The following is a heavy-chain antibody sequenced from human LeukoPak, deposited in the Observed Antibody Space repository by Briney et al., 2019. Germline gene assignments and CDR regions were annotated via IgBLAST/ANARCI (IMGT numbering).Heavy chain of an antibody. CDR2: ISGRGGNT. V-gene: IGHV3-23*01. D-gene: IGHD6-13*01. Sequence: GRSLRLSCAASGFTFSSYAMSWVPQAPGKGLEWVSAISGRGGNTYYADSVRGRFTISRDNSKNTLYLQMNSLRAEHTAVYYCAKDGRPRQAAAGTRTSYYYYGMDVWGQGTTVTVSS. J-gene: IGHJ6*02. CDR3: AKDGRPRQAAAGTRTSYYYYGMDV. CDR1: GFTFSSYA.